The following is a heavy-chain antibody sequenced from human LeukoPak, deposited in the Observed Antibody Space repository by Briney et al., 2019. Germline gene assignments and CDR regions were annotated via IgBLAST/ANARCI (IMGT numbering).Heavy chain of an antibody. J-gene: IGHJ6*04. V-gene: IGHV1-69*13. CDR2: IIPIFGTA. Sequence: GASVKVSCKASGGTFSSYAISWVRQAPGQGLEWMGGIIPIFGTANYAQKFQGRVTITADESTSTAYMELSSLRSEDTAVYYCARAVTMVRGVIMDYYYGMDVWGKGTTVTVSS. D-gene: IGHD3-10*01. CDR3: ARAVTMVRGVIMDYYYGMDV. CDR1: GGTFSSYA.